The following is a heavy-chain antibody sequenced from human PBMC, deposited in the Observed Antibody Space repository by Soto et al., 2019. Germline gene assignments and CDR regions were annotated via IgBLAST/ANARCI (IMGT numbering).Heavy chain of an antibody. CDR2: ISYDGSNK. J-gene: IGHJ4*02. D-gene: IGHD3-16*02. Sequence: QVQLVESGGGVVQPGRSLRLSCAASGFTFSSYGMHWVRQAPGKGLEWVAVISYDGSNKYYADSVKGRFTISRGNSKNTLYLQMNSLRAEDRAVYYCAKVGATFGGVIVPYYFDYWGQGTLVTVSS. CDR1: GFTFSSYG. CDR3: AKVGATFGGVIVPYYFDY. V-gene: IGHV3-30*18.